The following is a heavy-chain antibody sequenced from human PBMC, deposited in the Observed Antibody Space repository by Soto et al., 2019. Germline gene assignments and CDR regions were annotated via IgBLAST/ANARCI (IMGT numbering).Heavy chain of an antibody. D-gene: IGHD2-15*01. V-gene: IGHV1-8*02. CDR1: GYTFTSFD. CDR2: MNTNSAKT. Sequence: ASVKVSCKTSGYTFTSFDINWVRQATGQGLEWMGWMNTNSAKTGYAQKFQGRVTMTRNTSISTAYMELSSLRSEDTAVYYCARQVANAFDIWGPGTMVTVSS. CDR3: ARQVANAFDI. J-gene: IGHJ3*02.